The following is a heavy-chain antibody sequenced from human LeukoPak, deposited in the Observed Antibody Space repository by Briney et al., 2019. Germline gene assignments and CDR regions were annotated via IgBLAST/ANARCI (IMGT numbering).Heavy chain of an antibody. CDR2: IYYSGST. Sequence: SQTLSLTCTVSGGSISSGDYYWSWIRQPPGKGLEWIGYIYYSGSTYYNPSLESRVTISVDTSKNQFSLKLSSVAAADTAVYYCARVGSGGTLYYYYYMDVWGKGTTVTVSS. CDR3: ARVGSGGTLYYYYYMDV. J-gene: IGHJ6*03. V-gene: IGHV4-30-4*08. CDR1: GGSISSGDYY. D-gene: IGHD1-14*01.